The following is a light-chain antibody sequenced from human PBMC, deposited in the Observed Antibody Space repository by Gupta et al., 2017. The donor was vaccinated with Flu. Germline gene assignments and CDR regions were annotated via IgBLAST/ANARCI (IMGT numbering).Light chain of an antibody. CDR3: QKYTTAPYT. J-gene: IGKJ2*01. CDR2: AAS. CDR1: QGISNF. Sequence: DIQMTQSPSSLSAYVGDRVTITCRASQGISNFLAWYQQRPGKVPKLLIYAASTLQSGVPSRFSGSGSGTYFTLTINNLQPEDVASYYCQKYTTAPYTFGQGTNLEI. V-gene: IGKV1-27*01.